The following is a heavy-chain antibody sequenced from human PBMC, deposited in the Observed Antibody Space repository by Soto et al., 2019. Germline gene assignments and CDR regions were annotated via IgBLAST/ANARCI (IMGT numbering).Heavy chain of an antibody. Sequence: GESLKISCKGSGYSFTSYWNGWVRQMPGKGLEWMGIIYPGDSDTRYSPSFQGQVTISADKSISTAYLQWSSLKASDTAMYYCARRRVTYGDYGEFDYWGQGTLVTVSS. D-gene: IGHD4-17*01. CDR1: GYSFTSYW. CDR2: IYPGDSDT. J-gene: IGHJ4*02. V-gene: IGHV5-51*01. CDR3: ARRRVTYGDYGEFDY.